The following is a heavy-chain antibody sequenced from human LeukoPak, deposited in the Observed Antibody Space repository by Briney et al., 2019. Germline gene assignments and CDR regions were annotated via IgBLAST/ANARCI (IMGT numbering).Heavy chain of an antibody. CDR3: ARDQGGFDWFQFDY. CDR1: GYSFTSYW. Sequence: GESLKISCKGSGYSFTSYWIGWVRQAPGKGLEWVANIKQDGGDKYYVDSVKGRFTISRDNAKNSLYLQMNSLRAEDTAVYYCARDQGGFDWFQFDYWGQGTPVTVSS. V-gene: IGHV3-7*01. CDR2: IKQDGGDK. J-gene: IGHJ4*02. D-gene: IGHD3-9*01.